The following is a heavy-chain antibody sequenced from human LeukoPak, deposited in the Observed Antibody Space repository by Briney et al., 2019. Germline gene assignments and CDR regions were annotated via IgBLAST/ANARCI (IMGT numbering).Heavy chain of an antibody. CDR1: GFTFSSYA. CDR3: AKGGTYYDYVSGSYRHTEAYYFDY. Sequence: GGSLRLSCAASGFTFSSYAMSWVRQAPGKGLEWVSAISGSGGSTYYADSVKGRFTISRDNSKNTLYLQMNSLRAEDTAVYYCAKGGTYYDYVSGSYRHTEAYYFDYWGQGTLVTVSS. J-gene: IGHJ4*02. D-gene: IGHD3-16*02. V-gene: IGHV3-23*01. CDR2: ISGSGGST.